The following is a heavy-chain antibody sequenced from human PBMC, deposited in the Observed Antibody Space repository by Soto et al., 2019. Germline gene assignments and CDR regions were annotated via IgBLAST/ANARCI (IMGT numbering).Heavy chain of an antibody. Sequence: GGSLRLSCAASGFTFSSYAMSWVRQAPGKGLEWVSAISGSGGSTYYADSAKGRFTISRDNSKNTLYLQMNSLRAEVTAVYYCAKDLAPATVTTGLPSYGWGQGTLVTVSS. V-gene: IGHV3-23*01. CDR3: AKDLAPATVTTGLPSYG. J-gene: IGHJ4*02. D-gene: IGHD4-17*01. CDR2: ISGSGGST. CDR1: GFTFSSYA.